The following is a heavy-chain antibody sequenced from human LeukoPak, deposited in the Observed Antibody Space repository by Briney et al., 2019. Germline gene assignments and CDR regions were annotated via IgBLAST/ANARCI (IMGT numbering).Heavy chain of an antibody. CDR1: GFTFSSYG. V-gene: IGHV3-30*03. CDR3: ARGGSDYSLDY. CDR2: ISYDGSNK. Sequence: GGSLRLSCAASGFTFSSYGMHWVRQAPGKGLEWVAVISYDGSNKYYADSVKGRFTISRDNSKNTLYLQMNSLRAEDTAVYYCARGGSDYSLDYWGQGTLVTVSS. D-gene: IGHD1-26*01. J-gene: IGHJ4*02.